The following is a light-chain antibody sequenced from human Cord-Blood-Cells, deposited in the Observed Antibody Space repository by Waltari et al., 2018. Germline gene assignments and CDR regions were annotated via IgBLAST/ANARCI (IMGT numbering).Light chain of an antibody. CDR2: EVS. Sequence: QSALTQPASVSGSPGPSIPISRTGTSSVVGGSNYVTWYQQHPGKAPKLMIYEVSNRPSGVSNRFSGAKSGNTASLTISGLQAEDEADYYCSSYTSSSTLGMFGGGTKLTVL. V-gene: IGLV2-14*01. J-gene: IGLJ3*02. CDR1: SSVVGGSNY. CDR3: SSYTSSSTLGM.